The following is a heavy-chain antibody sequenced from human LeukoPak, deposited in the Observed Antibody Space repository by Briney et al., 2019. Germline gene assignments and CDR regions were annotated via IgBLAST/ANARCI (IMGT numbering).Heavy chain of an antibody. CDR2: IYYSGST. Sequence: SETLSLTCTVSGGSISSYYWSWIRQPPGKGLEWIGYIYYSGSTNYNPSLKSRVTISVDTSKNQFSLKLSSVTAADTAVYYCARGLYGSGNLEDYWGQGTLVTVSS. CDR3: ARGLYGSGNLEDY. V-gene: IGHV4-59*01. D-gene: IGHD3-10*01. CDR1: GGSISSYY. J-gene: IGHJ4*02.